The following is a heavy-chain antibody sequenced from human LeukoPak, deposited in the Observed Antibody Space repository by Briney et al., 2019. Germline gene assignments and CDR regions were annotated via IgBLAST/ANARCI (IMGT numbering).Heavy chain of an antibody. CDR3: ARALAAAGTYYFDY. CDR1: GYTFSSYT. CDR2: INTNTGNP. V-gene: IGHV7-4-1*02. J-gene: IGHJ4*02. Sequence: PGASVKVSCKASGYTFSSYTMNWVRQAPGQGLEWMGWINTNTGNPTYAQDYTGRFVFSLDTSVSTTYLQISSLRAEDTAVYYCARALAAAGTYYFDYWGQGTLVTVSS. D-gene: IGHD6-13*01.